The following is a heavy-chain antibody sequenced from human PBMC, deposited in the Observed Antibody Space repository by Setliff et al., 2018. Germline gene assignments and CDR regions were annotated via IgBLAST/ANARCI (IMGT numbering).Heavy chain of an antibody. Sequence: GGSLRLSCAASGFTFSTYGLNWVRQAPGKGLEWISYLNNDGTTIYYADSVRGRFTISRDNARDSLYLQMNSLRAEDTAVYYCARELTTYYYDSSGYYNDYWGQGTLVTVSS. CDR3: ARELTTYYYDSSGYYNDY. V-gene: IGHV3-48*04. D-gene: IGHD3-22*01. CDR1: GFTFSTYG. J-gene: IGHJ4*02. CDR2: LNNDGTTI.